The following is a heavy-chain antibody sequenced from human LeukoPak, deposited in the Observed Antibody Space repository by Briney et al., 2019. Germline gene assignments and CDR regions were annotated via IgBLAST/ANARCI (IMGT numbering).Heavy chain of an antibody. CDR2: ISWNSGSK. J-gene: IGHJ4*02. V-gene: IGHV3-9*01. Sequence: PGGSLRLSCAASGFTFSSYAMHWVRQAPGEGLEWVSGISWNSGSKGYADSVKGRFTISRDKAKNSLYLLMHSLRAEDTALYYCAKDHCGADCYIDYWGQGILVTVSS. D-gene: IGHD2-21*02. CDR1: GFTFSSYA. CDR3: AKDHCGADCYIDY.